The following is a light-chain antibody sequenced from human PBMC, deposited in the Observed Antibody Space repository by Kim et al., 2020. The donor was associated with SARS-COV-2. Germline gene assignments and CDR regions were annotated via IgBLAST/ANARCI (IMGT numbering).Light chain of an antibody. Sequence: GDRVTITCRASQSITGWLAWYQQKPEKAPQLLIYDASNLESGVPSRFSGSGSGTEFTLTISSLQPDDFATYYCQQYNAYRTFGQGTKVDIK. J-gene: IGKJ1*01. CDR2: DAS. CDR1: QSITGW. CDR3: QQYNAYRT. V-gene: IGKV1-5*01.